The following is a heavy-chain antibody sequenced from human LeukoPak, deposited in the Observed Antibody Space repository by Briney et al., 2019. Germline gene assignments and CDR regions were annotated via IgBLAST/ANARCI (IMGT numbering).Heavy chain of an antibody. D-gene: IGHD1-26*01. Sequence: SETLSLTCTVSGGSISSGGYYWSWIRRHPGKGLEWIGYIYYSGSTYYNPSLKSRVTISVDTSKNQFSLKLSSVTAADTAVYYCARRNSGSYYVNEFDYWGQGTLVTVSS. CDR1: GGSISSGGYY. CDR2: IYYSGST. J-gene: IGHJ4*02. V-gene: IGHV4-31*03. CDR3: ARRNSGSYYVNEFDY.